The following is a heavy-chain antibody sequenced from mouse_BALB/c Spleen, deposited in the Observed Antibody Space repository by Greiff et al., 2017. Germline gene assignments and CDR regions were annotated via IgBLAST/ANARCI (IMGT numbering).Heavy chain of an antibody. CDR2: IDPSDSYT. CDR1: GYTFTSYW. V-gene: IGHV1-69*02. J-gene: IGHJ1*01. CDR3: ARATTATSWYFDV. Sequence: QVQLKESGAELVKPGASVKLSCKASGYTFTSYWMHWVKQRPGQGLEWIREIDPSDSYTNYNQKFKGKATLTVDKSSSTAYMQLSSLTSEDSAVYYCARATTATSWYFDVWGAGTTVTVSS. D-gene: IGHD1-2*01.